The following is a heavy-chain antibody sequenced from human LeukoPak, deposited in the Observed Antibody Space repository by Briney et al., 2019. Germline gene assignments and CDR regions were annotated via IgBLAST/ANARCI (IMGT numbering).Heavy chain of an antibody. Sequence: SQTLSLTCTVSGASISSGDYYWSWIRQPPGKGLEWIGYIYYSGSTYYNPSLKSRVTISVDTSKNQFSLKLSSVTAADTAVYYCARAETSHPGYSGYDYVRFYYYYGMDVWGQGTTVTVSS. D-gene: IGHD5-12*01. V-gene: IGHV4-30-4*01. CDR3: ARAETSHPGYSGYDYVRFYYYYGMDV. J-gene: IGHJ6*02. CDR2: IYYSGST. CDR1: GASISSGDYY.